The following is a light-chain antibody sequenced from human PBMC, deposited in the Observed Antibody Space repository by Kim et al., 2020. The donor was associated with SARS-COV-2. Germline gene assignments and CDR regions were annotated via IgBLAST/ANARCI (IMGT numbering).Light chain of an antibody. CDR1: KLGNRY. Sequence: VSQGQTGSITCSGDKLGNRYACWYQQKPGQSPVLVIYQDSKRPSGIPERFSGSNSGNTATLTISGTQAMDEADYYCQAWDSSTYVFGTGTKVTVL. CDR3: QAWDSSTYV. J-gene: IGLJ1*01. CDR2: QDS. V-gene: IGLV3-1*01.